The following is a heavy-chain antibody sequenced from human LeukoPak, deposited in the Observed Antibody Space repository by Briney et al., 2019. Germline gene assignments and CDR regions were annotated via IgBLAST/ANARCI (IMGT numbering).Heavy chain of an antibody. J-gene: IGHJ4*02. Sequence: ASVKVSCKASGYTFTGYYMHWVRQAPGQGLEWMGWINPNSGGTNYAQKFQGRVTMTRDTSISTAYMELSRLRFDDTAVYYCARADLRGARNWGQGTLVTVSS. D-gene: IGHD3-10*01. CDR2: INPNSGGT. V-gene: IGHV1-2*02. CDR1: GYTFTGYY. CDR3: ARADLRGARN.